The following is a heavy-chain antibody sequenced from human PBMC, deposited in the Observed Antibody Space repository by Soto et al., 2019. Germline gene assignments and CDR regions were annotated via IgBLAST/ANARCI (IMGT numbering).Heavy chain of an antibody. V-gene: IGHV1-8*01. CDR2: MNPANGNA. CDR3: ARAVGIAVTGLDL. D-gene: IGHD6-19*01. Sequence: QERLVQSGAELRRPGASVKISCRASGYNFPSFNINWVRQASGQGPEWLGWMNPANGNAAFARDFQGRVTMTRDLSTDTAYMELGGLSSGDTAMCYCARAVGIAVTGLDLWGPGTLVTVS. CDR1: GYNFPSFN. J-gene: IGHJ5*02.